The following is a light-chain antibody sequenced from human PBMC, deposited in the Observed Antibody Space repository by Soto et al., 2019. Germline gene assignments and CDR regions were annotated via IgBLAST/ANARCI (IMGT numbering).Light chain of an antibody. CDR3: QQYNEWPLT. CDR2: GAS. V-gene: IGKV3-15*01. J-gene: IGKJ4*01. CDR1: QSVSTD. Sequence: EIVMPQSPATLSVSPGERASLSCRASQSVSTDLAWYQQKPAQAPRLLIYGASTRATGIPARFSGGGSGTEFTLTISSLQSADFAVYYCQQYNEWPLTFGGGTKVDIK.